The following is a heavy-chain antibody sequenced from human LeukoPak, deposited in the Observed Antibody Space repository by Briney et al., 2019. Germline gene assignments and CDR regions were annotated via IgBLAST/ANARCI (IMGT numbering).Heavy chain of an antibody. Sequence: SETLSLTCTVSGYSISSGYYWGWIPQPPGKGLEWIGSIYHSGSTYYNPSLKSRVTISVDTSKNQFSLKLSSVTAADTAVYYCARVRTYGDFDYWGQGTLVTVSS. D-gene: IGHD4-17*01. CDR2: IYHSGST. CDR3: ARVRTYGDFDY. V-gene: IGHV4-38-2*02. J-gene: IGHJ4*02. CDR1: GYSISSGYY.